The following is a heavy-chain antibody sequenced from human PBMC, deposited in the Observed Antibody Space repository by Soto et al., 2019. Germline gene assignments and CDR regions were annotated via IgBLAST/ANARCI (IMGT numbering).Heavy chain of an antibody. CDR3: ARVVRYFDT. CDR1: GGSISSYY. D-gene: IGHD3-9*01. J-gene: IGHJ4*02. V-gene: IGHV4-59*01. Sequence: SETLSLTCTVSGGSISSYYWSWIRQPPGKGLEWIGFIYYSGSTNYNPSLKSRVTISVDTSKNQFSLKLSSVTAADTAVYHCARVVRYFDTWGQGTLVTVSS. CDR2: IYYSGST.